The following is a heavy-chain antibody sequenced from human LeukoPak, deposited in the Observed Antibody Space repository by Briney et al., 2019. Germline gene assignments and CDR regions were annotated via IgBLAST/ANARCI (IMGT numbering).Heavy chain of an antibody. CDR2: ISAYNGNT. Sequence: GASVKVSCKASGYTFTSYGISWVRQAPGQGLEWMGWISAYNGNTNYAQKLQGRVTMTTDTSTSTAYMELRSLRSDDTAVYYCAREGPYSSGWYRSGAFDIWGQGTMVTVSS. D-gene: IGHD6-19*01. V-gene: IGHV1-18*01. J-gene: IGHJ3*02. CDR1: GYTFTSYG. CDR3: AREGPYSSGWYRSGAFDI.